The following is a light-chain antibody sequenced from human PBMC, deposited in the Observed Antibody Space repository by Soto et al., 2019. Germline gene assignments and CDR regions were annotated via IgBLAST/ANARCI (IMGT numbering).Light chain of an antibody. CDR2: GAS. J-gene: IGKJ1*01. CDR3: QQCYSNPRT. Sequence: EIVMTQSPATLSVSPGERATLSCRASQNIHTYLAWYRQKPGKAPSLFLYGASTGHTGLPARFSGSGSETDFTLTINSLQAEDCATYYCQQCYSNPRTFGQGTQLDIK. CDR1: QNIHTY. V-gene: IGKV3-15*01.